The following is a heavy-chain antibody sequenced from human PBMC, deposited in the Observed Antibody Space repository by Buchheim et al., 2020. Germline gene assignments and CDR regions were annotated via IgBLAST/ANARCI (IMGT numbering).Heavy chain of an antibody. Sequence: QVQLQESGPGLVKPSETLSLTCTVSGGSISSYYWSWIRQPPGKGLEWIGYIYYSGSTNYNPSLKSRVTISVETSKNQFSLKLSSVTAADTAVYYCARGVYYDFWSGSLVSYYYYGMDVWGQGTT. V-gene: IGHV4-59*08. D-gene: IGHD3-3*01. CDR2: IYYSGST. CDR1: GGSISSYY. CDR3: ARGVYYDFWSGSLVSYYYYGMDV. J-gene: IGHJ6*02.